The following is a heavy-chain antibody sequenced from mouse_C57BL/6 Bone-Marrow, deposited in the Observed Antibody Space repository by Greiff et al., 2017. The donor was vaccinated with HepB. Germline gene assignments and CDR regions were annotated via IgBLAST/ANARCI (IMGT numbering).Heavy chain of an antibody. CDR3: ARGHHWFAY. J-gene: IGHJ3*01. V-gene: IGHV3-8*01. CDR2: ISYSGST. Sequence: EVKLMESGPGLAKPSQTLSLTCSVTGYSITSYYWNWIRKSPGNKLEYMGSISYSGSTTYNPSIKSRISIIPDTTKNQYYLQLNTVTTEDTATCYCARGHHWFAYWGQGTLVTVSA. CDR1: GYSITSYY.